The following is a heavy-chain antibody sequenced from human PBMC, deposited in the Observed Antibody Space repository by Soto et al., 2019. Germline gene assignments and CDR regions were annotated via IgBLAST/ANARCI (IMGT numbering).Heavy chain of an antibody. D-gene: IGHD6-13*01. CDR2: ISYDGSNK. Sequence: PGGSLRLSCAASGFTFSSYALHWVRQAPGKGLEWVAGISYDGSNKYYADSVKGRFTISRDNSKNTLYLQMNSLRAEDTAVYYCARGADSSSWHLFRYYYYGMDVWGQGTTGTVSS. CDR3: ARGADSSSWHLFRYYYYGMDV. CDR1: GFTFSSYA. J-gene: IGHJ6*02. V-gene: IGHV3-30-3*01.